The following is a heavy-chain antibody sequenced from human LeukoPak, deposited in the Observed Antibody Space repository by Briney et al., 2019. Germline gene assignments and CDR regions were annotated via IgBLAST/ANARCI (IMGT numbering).Heavy chain of an antibody. D-gene: IGHD2-15*01. CDR2: ISGSGGST. Sequence: GGSLRLSCAASGFTFSSYAMSWVRQAPGKGLEWVSAISGSGGSTYYADSVRGGFTISRDNSKNTLYLQMNSLSAEDTAVYYCAHLHQRYCSGGSCYSNYWGQGTLVTVSS. J-gene: IGHJ4*02. CDR3: AHLHQRYCSGGSCYSNY. CDR1: GFTFSSYA. V-gene: IGHV3-23*01.